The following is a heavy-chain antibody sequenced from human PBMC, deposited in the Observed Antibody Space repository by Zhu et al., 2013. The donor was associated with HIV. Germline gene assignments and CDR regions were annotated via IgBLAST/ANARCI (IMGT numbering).Heavy chain of an antibody. CDR3: ARVWKTRRTHRSNRAFDI. V-gene: IGHV4-61*01. CDR1: GGSVSSGSYY. Sequence: VQLQESGPGLVKPSETLSLTCTVSGGSVSSGSYYWSWIRQPPGKGLEWIGYIYYSGSTNYNPSLKSRVTISVDTSKNQFSLKLSSVTAADTAVYYCARVWKTRRTHRSNRAFDIWGQGTMVTVSS. CDR2: IYYSGST. D-gene: IGHD1-1*01. J-gene: IGHJ3*02.